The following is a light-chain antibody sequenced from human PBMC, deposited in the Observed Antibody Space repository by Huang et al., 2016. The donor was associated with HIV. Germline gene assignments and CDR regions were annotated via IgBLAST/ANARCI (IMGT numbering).Light chain of an antibody. CDR3: LQDYDYPLT. CDR1: QDINND. Sequence: AIQMTPSSFSLYASVGDRVTITCRASQDINNDLGWYQQKPGRVPKVLIYGASRLENVVPSRFSGSGLGTDFTRTISSLQPEDFATYYCLQDYDYPLTCGGGTKVEIK. V-gene: IGKV1-6*01. J-gene: IGKJ4*01. CDR2: GAS.